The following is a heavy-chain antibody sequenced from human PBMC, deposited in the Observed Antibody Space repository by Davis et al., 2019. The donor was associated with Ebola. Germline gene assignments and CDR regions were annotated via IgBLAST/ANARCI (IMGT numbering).Heavy chain of an antibody. J-gene: IGHJ4*02. D-gene: IGHD2-21*02. CDR1: GFTFSSYA. CDR3: ARAVTATWSPFDN. V-gene: IGHV3-23*01. Sequence: GESLKISCAASGFTFSSYAMSWVRQAPGKGLEWVSSISTTGGSTYYADSVKGRFTISRGNSKNTLYLQMNSLRAEDTAVYYCARAVTATWSPFDNWGQGTLVTVSS. CDR2: ISTTGGST.